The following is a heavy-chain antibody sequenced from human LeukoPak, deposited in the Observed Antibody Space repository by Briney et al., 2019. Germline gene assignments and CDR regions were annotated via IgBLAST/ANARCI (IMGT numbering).Heavy chain of an antibody. D-gene: IGHD2-21*02. CDR1: GFSFNNYA. CDR3: AKDRESSGGACYRYFDY. V-gene: IGHV3-23*01. CDR2: IRGSGGST. J-gene: IGHJ4*02. Sequence: PGGSLRLSCAASGFSFNNYAMSWVRQAPGKGLEWVSVIRGSGGSTSYADSVQGRFTISRDNSENKLYLQMSSLRAGDTAGSYCAKDRESSGGACYRYFDYWGPGTLVTISP.